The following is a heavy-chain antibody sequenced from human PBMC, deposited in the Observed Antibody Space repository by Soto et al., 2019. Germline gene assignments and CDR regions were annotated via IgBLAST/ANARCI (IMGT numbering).Heavy chain of an antibody. J-gene: IGHJ6*02. V-gene: IGHV3-74*01. Sequence: EVQLVESGGGLFQPGESLRLSCAASGFSFSTYWIHWVRQAPGKGLVWVSRINSDGSKIDYADSVKGRFTTSRDNARNTLNLQMNSLTAEYTATYYCARAGPSPSYQYTLDVWGQGTTVTVSS. D-gene: IGHD2-2*01. CDR2: INSDGSKI. CDR3: ARAGPSPSYQYTLDV. CDR1: GFSFSTYW.